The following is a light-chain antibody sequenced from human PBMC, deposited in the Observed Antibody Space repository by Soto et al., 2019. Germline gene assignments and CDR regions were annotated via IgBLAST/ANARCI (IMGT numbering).Light chain of an antibody. Sequence: QSVLTQSPSASASLGASVKLTCTLSSGHSSYAIAWHQQQPEKGPRYLMKLNSDRSHSKGDGIPDRFSGSSSGAERYLTISSLQSEDEADYYCQTWGTGIWVFGGGTKLTVL. J-gene: IGLJ3*02. V-gene: IGLV4-69*01. CDR1: SGHSSYA. CDR2: LNSDRSH. CDR3: QTWGTGIWV.